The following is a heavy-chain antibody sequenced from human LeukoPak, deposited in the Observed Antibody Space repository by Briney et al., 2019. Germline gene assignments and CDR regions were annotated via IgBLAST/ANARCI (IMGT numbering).Heavy chain of an antibody. CDR1: GYTFTRYG. J-gene: IGHJ4*02. CDR2: ISAYNGNT. D-gene: IGHD3-16*01. CDR3: ARMRGTNYFDY. Sequence: GASVKVSCKASGYTFTRYGISWVGQAPGQGLEWMGWISAYNGNTNYAQKLQGRVTMNTDTSTSTAYMELRSLRSDDTAVYYCARMRGTNYFDYWGQGTLVTVSS. V-gene: IGHV1-18*01.